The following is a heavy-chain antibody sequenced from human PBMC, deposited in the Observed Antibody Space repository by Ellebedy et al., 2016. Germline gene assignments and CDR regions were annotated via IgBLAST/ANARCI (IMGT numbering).Heavy chain of an antibody. J-gene: IGHJ4*02. CDR3: ATTLWIQLWVSGGY. D-gene: IGHD5-18*01. CDR1: GFTFSSYA. CDR2: ISGSGGST. Sequence: GESLKISXAASGFTFSSYAMSWVRQAPGKGLEWVSAISGSGGSTYYADSVKGRFTISRDNSKNTLYLQMNSLRAEDTAVYYCATTLWIQLWVSGGYWGQGTLVTVSS. V-gene: IGHV3-23*01.